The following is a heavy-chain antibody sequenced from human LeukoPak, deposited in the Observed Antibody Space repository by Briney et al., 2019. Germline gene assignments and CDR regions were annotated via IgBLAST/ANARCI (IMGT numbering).Heavy chain of an antibody. CDR2: INHSGST. Sequence: SETLSLTCTVSGGSITSSSYNWSWIRQPPGKGLEWIGEINHSGSTNYNPSLKSRVTISVDTSKNQFSLKLSSVTAADTAVYYCARRGKYYYDSSGYHWGQGTLVTVSS. J-gene: IGHJ4*02. D-gene: IGHD3-22*01. CDR1: GGSITSSSYN. CDR3: ARRGKYYYDSSGYH. V-gene: IGHV4-39*07.